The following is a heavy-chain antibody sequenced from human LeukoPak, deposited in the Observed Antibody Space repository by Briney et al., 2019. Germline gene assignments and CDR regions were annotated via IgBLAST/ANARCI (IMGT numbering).Heavy chain of an antibody. D-gene: IGHD2-21*01. J-gene: IGHJ3*02. CDR2: INADETNS. Sequence: TGGSLRLSCAASGFTFSNYLMHWVRQAPGKGLVWVSRINADETNSYADSVKGRFTISRDNAKNTMFLQLNSLRPEDTAVYFCGRGGDGIDNWGQGTTVIVSS. V-gene: IGHV3-74*03. CDR1: GFTFSNYL. CDR3: GRGGDGIDN.